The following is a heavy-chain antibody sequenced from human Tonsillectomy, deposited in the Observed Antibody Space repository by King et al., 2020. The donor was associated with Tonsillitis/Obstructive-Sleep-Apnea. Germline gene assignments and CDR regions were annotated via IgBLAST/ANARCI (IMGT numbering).Heavy chain of an antibody. CDR1: GFTFSSYA. Sequence: VQLVESGGGLVQPGGSLRLSCAASGFTFSSYAMHWVRQAPGKGLEYVSGISSNGGSTNYANSVKGRFIISRDNSKNTLYLQMGSLRAEDMSVYYCARAADFWGGPPLRYYYYMAVWGKGPPVTVPS. CDR3: ARAADFWGGPPLRYYYYMAV. V-gene: IGHV3-64*01. CDR2: ISSNGGST. J-gene: IGHJ6*03. D-gene: IGHD3-3*01.